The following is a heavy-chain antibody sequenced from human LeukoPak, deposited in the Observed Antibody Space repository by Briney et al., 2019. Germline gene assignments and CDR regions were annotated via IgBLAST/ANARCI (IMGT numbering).Heavy chain of an antibody. J-gene: IGHJ4*02. V-gene: IGHV4-59*08. CDR2: IYYNGNA. CDR3: ARTYSGSYYGDY. CDR1: GGSISSFY. Sequence: SETLSLTCTVSGGSISSFYWSWIRQPPGKGLEWIGYIYYNGNANYNPSLKSRVTMSVDTSKNQFSLKLSSVTAADTAVYYCARTYSGSYYGDYWGQGTLVTVSS. D-gene: IGHD1-26*01.